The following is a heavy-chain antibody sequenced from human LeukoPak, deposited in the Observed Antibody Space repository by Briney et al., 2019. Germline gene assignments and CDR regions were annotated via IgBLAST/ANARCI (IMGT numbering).Heavy chain of an antibody. CDR3: AKSERYGSGRYYFDY. Sequence: QPGGSLRLSCAASGFTFSSYAMSWVRQAPGKGLEWVSAISGSGASTYYADSVKGRFTISRDNSKNTLYLQMNSLRAEDTAVYYCAKSERYGSGRYYFDYWGQGTLVTVSS. CDR2: ISGSGAST. D-gene: IGHD3-10*01. J-gene: IGHJ4*02. V-gene: IGHV3-23*01. CDR1: GFTFSSYA.